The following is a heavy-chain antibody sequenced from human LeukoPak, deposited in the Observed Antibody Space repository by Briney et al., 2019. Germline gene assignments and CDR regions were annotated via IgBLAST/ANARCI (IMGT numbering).Heavy chain of an antibody. CDR1: GLAFRNFA. V-gene: IGHV3-23*01. J-gene: IGHJ6*03. Sequence: GGSLRLSCEATGLAFRNFAMSWVRQAPGKGLEWVSGMTGSGGSSYYADSVKGRFTISRDNAKNALYLQMNSLRADDTALYYCAKMKGQRLNDYCMDVWGKGTTVTVSS. CDR2: MTGSGGSS. CDR3: AKMKGQRLNDYCMDV.